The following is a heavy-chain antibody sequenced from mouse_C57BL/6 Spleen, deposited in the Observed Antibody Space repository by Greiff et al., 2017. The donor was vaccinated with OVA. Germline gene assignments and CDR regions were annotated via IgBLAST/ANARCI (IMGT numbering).Heavy chain of an antibody. V-gene: IGHV1-39*01. J-gene: IGHJ4*01. CDR3: ARKGDFGPAMDY. Sequence: EVKVVESGPELVKPGASVKISCKASGYSFTDYNMNWVKQSNGKSLEWIGVINPNYGTTSYNQKFKGKATLTVDQSSSTAYMQLNSLTSEDSAVYYCARKGDFGPAMDYWGQGTSVTVSS. CDR2: INPNYGTT. CDR1: GYSFTDYN.